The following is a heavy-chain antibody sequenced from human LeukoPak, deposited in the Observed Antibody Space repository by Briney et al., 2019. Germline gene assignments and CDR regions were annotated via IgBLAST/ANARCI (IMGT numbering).Heavy chain of an antibody. D-gene: IGHD3-3*01. CDR2: ITGRGGST. Sequence: GGSLRLSCAASGFTFSSYAMIWVRQAPGKGLEWVSGITGRGGSTYYADSVKGRFTISRDIAKNSLYLQMNSLRAEDTALYYCAREAISIFGVVNYYMDVWGKGTTVTVSS. CDR3: AREAISIFGVVNYYMDV. V-gene: IGHV3-23*01. J-gene: IGHJ6*03. CDR1: GFTFSSYA.